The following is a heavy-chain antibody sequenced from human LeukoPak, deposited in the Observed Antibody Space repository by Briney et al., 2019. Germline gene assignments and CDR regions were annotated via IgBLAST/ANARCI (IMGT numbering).Heavy chain of an antibody. V-gene: IGHV3-48*01. J-gene: IGHJ4*02. CDR3: ARDSGYDRLWFDC. D-gene: IGHD5-12*01. CDR1: GFTFSSYA. Sequence: GGSLRLSCAASGFTFSSYAMNWVRQAPGKGLEWVSYISSSSSNIYYTDSVKGRFTISRDNAKNSLHLQMNSLRAEDTAVYYCARDSGYDRLWFDCWGQGTLVTVSS. CDR2: ISSSSSNI.